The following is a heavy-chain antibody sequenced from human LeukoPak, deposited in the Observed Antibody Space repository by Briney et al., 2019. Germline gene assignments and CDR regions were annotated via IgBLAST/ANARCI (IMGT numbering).Heavy chain of an antibody. D-gene: IGHD3-3*01. CDR2: IYYSGST. J-gene: IGHJ6*03. CDR1: GVSISSSSYY. V-gene: IGHV4-39*07. Sequence: SETLSLTCTVSGVSISSSSYYWRWIRQPPGKGLEWIGSIYYSGSTYYNPSLKSRVTISVDTSKNQFSLKLSSVTAADTAVYYCARATYYDFWSGYYADYMDVWGKGTTVTVSS. CDR3: ARATYYDFWSGYYADYMDV.